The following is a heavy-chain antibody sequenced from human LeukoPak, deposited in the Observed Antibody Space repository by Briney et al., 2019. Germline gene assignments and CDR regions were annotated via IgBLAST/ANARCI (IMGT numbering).Heavy chain of an antibody. Sequence: ASVTVSFKASVYTFTNYGISWVRQAPGQGLEWMGWISAYNGNTNYAQKLQGRVTMTTDTSTSTAYMELRSLRSDDTAVYYCARDRGPAKFMGYDSSGYYFGDDFDYWGQGTLVTVSS. CDR3: ARDRGPAKFMGYDSSGYYFGDDFDY. V-gene: IGHV1-18*01. J-gene: IGHJ4*02. CDR2: ISAYNGNT. D-gene: IGHD3-22*01. CDR1: VYTFTNYG.